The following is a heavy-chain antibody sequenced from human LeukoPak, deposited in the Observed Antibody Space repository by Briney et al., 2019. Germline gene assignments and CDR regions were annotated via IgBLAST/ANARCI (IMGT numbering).Heavy chain of an antibody. CDR2: IWYDGSNK. D-gene: IGHD2-15*01. Sequence: PGRSLRLSCAASGFTFSSYGMHWVRQAPGKGLEWVAVIWYDGSNKYYADSVKGRFTISRDNYNSTVYLQMNSLRAEDTAVYYCATSTAGYCSGRICSPYYFHYGINVWGPGTTVIVSS. J-gene: IGHJ6*01. CDR3: ATSTAGYCSGRICSPYYFHYGINV. V-gene: IGHV3-33*01. CDR1: GFTFSSYG.